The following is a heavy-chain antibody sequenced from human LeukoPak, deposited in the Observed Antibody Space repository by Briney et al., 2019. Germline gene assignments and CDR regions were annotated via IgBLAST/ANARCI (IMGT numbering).Heavy chain of an antibody. CDR3: ASYILTDYYNGHDAFDI. J-gene: IGHJ3*02. Sequence: GGSLRLSSVPSVVTSRTYWMSWVRQAPGKGLGWVANIKQEGSDTYYEDSVKGGSTISRDNTKNSLYLQMNSLRAEDTAVYYCASYILTDYYNGHDAFDIWGQGTMVIVSS. CDR2: IKQEGSDT. D-gene: IGHD3-9*01. V-gene: IGHV3-7*01. CDR1: VVTSRTYW.